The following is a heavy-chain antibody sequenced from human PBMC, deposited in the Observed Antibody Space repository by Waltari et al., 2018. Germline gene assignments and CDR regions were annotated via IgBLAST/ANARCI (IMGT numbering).Heavy chain of an antibody. CDR1: GFTFSNYW. V-gene: IGHV3-74*01. D-gene: IGHD2-2*01. CDR2: IDVGGAGSHT. Sequence: DVQLVESGGELVQPGGSLRLSCAVSGFTFSNYWMHWARQVPGKWQSVGSRIDVGGAGSHTRYADSVYGRFTSSRDNSKDTLYLQMNSLRSEDTAVYYCARDYCSSATCYVNDAFGIWGQGTMVTVSS. CDR3: ARDYCSSATCYVNDAFGI. J-gene: IGHJ3*02.